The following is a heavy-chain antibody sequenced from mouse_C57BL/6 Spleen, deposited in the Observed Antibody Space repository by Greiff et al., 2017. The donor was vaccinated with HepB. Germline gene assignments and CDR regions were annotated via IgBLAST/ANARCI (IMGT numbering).Heavy chain of an antibody. J-gene: IGHJ3*01. Sequence: QVQLQQSGPELVKPGASVKISCKASGYAFSSSWMNWVKQRPGKGLEWIGRIYPGDGDTNYNGKFKGKATLTADKSSSTAYMQLSSLTSEDSAVYFCARGGSNSPWFAYWGQGTLVTVSA. CDR1: GYAFSSSW. CDR2: IYPGDGDT. CDR3: ARGGSNSPWFAY. V-gene: IGHV1-82*01. D-gene: IGHD2-5*01.